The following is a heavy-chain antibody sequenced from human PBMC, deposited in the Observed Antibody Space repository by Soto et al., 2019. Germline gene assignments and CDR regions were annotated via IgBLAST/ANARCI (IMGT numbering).Heavy chain of an antibody. Sequence: SQTLSLTCTVSGDSISSNNYSKGWIRQPPGKGMGRIGRVYHSGSIDYNPSLKSRVAISLDTPKNQFSLKLTSVIAADTAVYYCVIGVRGAINVAPDVFEIWGQGSMVTVSS. V-gene: IGHV4-39*01. CDR3: VIGVRGAINVAPDVFEI. CDR2: VYHSGSI. CDR1: GDSISSNNYS. D-gene: IGHD3-10*01. J-gene: IGHJ3*02.